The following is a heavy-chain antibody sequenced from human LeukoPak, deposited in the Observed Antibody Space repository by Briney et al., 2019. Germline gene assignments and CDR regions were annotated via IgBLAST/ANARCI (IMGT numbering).Heavy chain of an antibody. CDR2: TSGGGRST. D-gene: IGHD2-15*01. CDR1: GFAFSNYA. Sequence: GGSLRLSCVASGFAFSNYAMTWVRQAPGEGLEWVSSTSGGGRSTYYADSVKGRFTMSRDNYGNTLYLQVNSLRAEDSAVYYCARGTRSGGSPYWYFDLWGRGTLVTVSS. V-gene: IGHV3-23*01. J-gene: IGHJ2*01. CDR3: ARGTRSGGSPYWYFDL.